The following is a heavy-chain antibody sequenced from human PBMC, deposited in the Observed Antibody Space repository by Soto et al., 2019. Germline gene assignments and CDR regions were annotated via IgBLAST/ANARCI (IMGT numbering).Heavy chain of an antibody. CDR1: GFTFSSYA. V-gene: IGHV3-30-3*01. CDR3: ARDVDTAMVSAFDY. Sequence: GGSLRLSCAASGFTFSSYAMHWVRQAPGKGLEWVAVISYDGSNKYYADSVKGRFTISRDNSKNTLYLQMNSLRAEDTAVYYCARDVDTAMVSAFDYWGQGTLVTVSS. J-gene: IGHJ4*02. D-gene: IGHD5-18*01. CDR2: ISYDGSNK.